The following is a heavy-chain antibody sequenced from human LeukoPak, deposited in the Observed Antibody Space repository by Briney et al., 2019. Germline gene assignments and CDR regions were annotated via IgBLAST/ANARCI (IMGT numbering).Heavy chain of an antibody. Sequence: NRGESLKISCKGSGFNFNNYWISWVRQMPGKGLEWMGRIDPSDSYTNYSPSFQGHVTISVDKSISTAYLQWSSLKASDTAIYYCARDRRLPPDCWGQGTLVTVSS. CDR3: ARDRRLPPDC. CDR1: GFNFNNYW. J-gene: IGHJ4*02. CDR2: IDPSDSYT. V-gene: IGHV5-10-1*01.